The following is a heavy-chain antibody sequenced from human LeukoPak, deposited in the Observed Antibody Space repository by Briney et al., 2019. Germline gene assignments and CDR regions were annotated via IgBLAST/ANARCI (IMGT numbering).Heavy chain of an antibody. J-gene: IGHJ6*04. V-gene: IGHV1-3*01. Sequence: ASVKVSCKASGYTFTSYAMHWVRQAPGQRLEWMGWINAGNGNTNYAQKLQGRVTMTTDTSTSTAYMELRSLRSDDTAVYYCARGGTRTSMDVWGKGTTVTVSS. CDR3: ARGGTRTSMDV. D-gene: IGHD2-2*01. CDR2: INAGNGNT. CDR1: GYTFTSYA.